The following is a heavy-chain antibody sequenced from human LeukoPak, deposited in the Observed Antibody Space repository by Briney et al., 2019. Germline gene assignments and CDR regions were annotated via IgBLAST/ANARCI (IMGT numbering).Heavy chain of an antibody. Sequence: SVKLSCKASGGTFSSYTISWVRQAPGQGLEWMGGIIPLFGTPDYAQKFQDRLTITADKSTSTAYMELSSLRSEDTAVYYCASATLRCSGGSCYEMDVWGKGTTVTVSS. V-gene: IGHV1-69*06. J-gene: IGHJ6*04. CDR3: ASATLRCSGGSCYEMDV. CDR1: GGTFSSYT. D-gene: IGHD2-15*01. CDR2: IIPLFGTP.